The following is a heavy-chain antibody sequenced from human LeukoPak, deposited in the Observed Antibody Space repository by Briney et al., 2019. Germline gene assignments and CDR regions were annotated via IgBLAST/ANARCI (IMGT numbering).Heavy chain of an antibody. CDR2: ISGSGTAT. CDR1: GFTFRTYS. Sequence: GGSLRLSCGASGFTFRTYSMNWVRQAPGKGLEWVSYISGSGTATYYADSVKGRFTISRDNAKNSLYLQMNSLRAEDTAVYYCARDFYDSSGYSQDFWGQGTLVVVSS. D-gene: IGHD3-22*01. CDR3: ARDFYDSSGYSQDF. J-gene: IGHJ4*02. V-gene: IGHV3-48*01.